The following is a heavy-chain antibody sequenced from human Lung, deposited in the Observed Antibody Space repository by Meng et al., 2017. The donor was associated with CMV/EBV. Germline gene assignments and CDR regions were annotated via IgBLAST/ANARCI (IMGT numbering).Heavy chain of an antibody. CDR3: ARNTGVY. CDR2: MNPNTRNT. CDR1: GYTFTSHD. D-gene: IGHD1-1*01. Sequence: VTFSCKASGYTFTSHDIHWVRLTTAQGLEWLGWMNPNTRNTGFTQNFQGRVAMTRNIALNTAYMELSSLTPADTAVYFCARNTGVYWGQGTLVTVSS. V-gene: IGHV1-8*01. J-gene: IGHJ4*02.